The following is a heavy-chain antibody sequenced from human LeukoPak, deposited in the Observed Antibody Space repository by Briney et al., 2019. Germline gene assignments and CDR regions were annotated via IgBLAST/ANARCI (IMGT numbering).Heavy chain of an antibody. CDR3: AKRGVVIRVVLVGFHKEAQYFDS. Sequence: PGGSLRLSCAVSGITLSNYGMSWVRQAPGKGLEWFAGISDRHGSTIYADSVKGRFTVSRDNPKNTLYLQMNSLRADDTAVYFCAKRGVVIRVVLVGFHKEAQYFDSWGQGALVTVSS. J-gene: IGHJ4*02. CDR2: ISDRHGST. D-gene: IGHD3-10*01. CDR1: GITLSNYG. V-gene: IGHV3-23*01.